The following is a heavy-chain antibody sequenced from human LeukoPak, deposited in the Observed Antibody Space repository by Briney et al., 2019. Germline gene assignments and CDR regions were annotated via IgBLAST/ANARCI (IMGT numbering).Heavy chain of an antibody. CDR3: ASTLGGYYDY. Sequence: PSETLSLTCTVSGGSISSYYWGWIRQPPGKGLKWIGYIYYSGSINYNPSLKSRVTISVDTSKNRFSLKLSSVTAADTAVYYCASTLGGYYDYWGQGTLVTVSS. V-gene: IGHV4-59*01. J-gene: IGHJ4*02. D-gene: IGHD2-15*01. CDR2: IYYSGSI. CDR1: GGSISSYY.